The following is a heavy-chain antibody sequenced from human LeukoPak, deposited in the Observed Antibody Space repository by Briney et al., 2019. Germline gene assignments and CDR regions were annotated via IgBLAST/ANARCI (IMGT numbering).Heavy chain of an antibody. J-gene: IGHJ4*02. Sequence: GGSPRLSCAASGFTFSSYWMSWVRQAPGKGLEWVANIKQDGSEKYYVDSEKGRFTISRDNAKNSLYLQMNSLRAEDTAVYYCARVGSSADGDYVGLGYWGQGTLVTVSS. CDR2: IKQDGSEK. CDR3: ARVGSSADGDYVGLGY. D-gene: IGHD4-17*01. V-gene: IGHV3-7*03. CDR1: GFTFSSYW.